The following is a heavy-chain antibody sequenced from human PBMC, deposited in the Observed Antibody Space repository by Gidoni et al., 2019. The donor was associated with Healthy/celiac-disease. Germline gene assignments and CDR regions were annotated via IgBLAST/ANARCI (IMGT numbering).Heavy chain of an antibody. J-gene: IGHJ4*02. D-gene: IGHD4-17*01. Sequence: QVQLVESGGGVVQPGRSLRLSCAASGFTFSSYGMHWVRQAPGKGLEWVAVIWYDGSNKYYADSVKGRFTISRDNSKNTLYLQMNSLRAEDTAVYYCASTEDATYALDYWGQGTLVTVSS. V-gene: IGHV3-33*01. CDR1: GFTFSSYG. CDR2: IWYDGSNK. CDR3: ASTEDATYALDY.